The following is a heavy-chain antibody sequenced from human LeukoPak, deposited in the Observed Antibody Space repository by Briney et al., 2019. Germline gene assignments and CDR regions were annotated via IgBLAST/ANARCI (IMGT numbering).Heavy chain of an antibody. CDR3: ARGGSYYAN. J-gene: IGHJ4*02. CDR1: GFTFSSYW. CDR2: IKQDGSVE. Sequence: GGSLRLSCAASGFTFSSYWMSWVRQAPGKGLEWVANIKQDGSVEYYVVSVKGRLTISRDNAKESLYLQMNSLRADDTAVYHCARGGSYYANWGQGTLVTVSS. D-gene: IGHD3-10*01. V-gene: IGHV3-7*04.